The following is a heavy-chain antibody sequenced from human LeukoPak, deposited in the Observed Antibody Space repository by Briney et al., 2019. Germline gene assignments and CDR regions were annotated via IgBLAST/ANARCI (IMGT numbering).Heavy chain of an antibody. J-gene: IGHJ4*02. CDR3: AKDLAAAEGALHY. V-gene: IGHV3-23*01. D-gene: IGHD6-13*01. CDR1: GFIFEDYG. Sequence: GRSLRLSCAASGFIFEDYGMHWVRQAPGKGLEWVSGISGSGGSTYYADSVKGRFTISRDNSKNTLYLQMNSLRAEDTAVYYCAKDLAAAEGALHYRGQGTLVTVSS. CDR2: ISGSGGST.